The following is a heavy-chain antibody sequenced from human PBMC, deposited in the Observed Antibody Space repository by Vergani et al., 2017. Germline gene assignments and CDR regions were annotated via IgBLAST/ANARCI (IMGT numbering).Heavy chain of an antibody. V-gene: IGHV4-59*01. Sequence: QVQLQESGPGLVKPSETLSLTCTVSGGSISSYYWSWIRQPPGKGLEWIGYIYYSGSTNYNPSLKSRVTISVDTSKNQFSLKLSSVTAADTAVYYCARSSMGVTTFGYWGQGALVTVSS. D-gene: IGHD4-17*01. CDR3: ARSSMGVTTFGY. J-gene: IGHJ4*02. CDR2: IYYSGST. CDR1: GGSISSYY.